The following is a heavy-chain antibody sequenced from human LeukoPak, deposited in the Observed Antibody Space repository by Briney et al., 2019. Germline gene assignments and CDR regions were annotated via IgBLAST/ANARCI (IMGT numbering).Heavy chain of an antibody. D-gene: IGHD2-15*01. CDR1: GYSLNIGNY. CDR3: ARDSSLNLAFDM. CDR2: MYYSGST. V-gene: IGHV4-38-2*02. Sequence: SETLSLTCIVSGYSLNIGNYWGWVRQPPGRGLEWLGSMYYSGSTLSNPSLRSPVTLSVDTSKNQFYLRLTSVTAAETAVYFCARDSSLNLAFDMWGHGALVTVS. J-gene: IGHJ3*02.